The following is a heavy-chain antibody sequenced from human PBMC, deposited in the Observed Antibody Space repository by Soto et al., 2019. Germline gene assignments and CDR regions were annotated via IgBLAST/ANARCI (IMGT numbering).Heavy chain of an antibody. CDR2: INPSGGST. V-gene: IGHV1-46*01. J-gene: IGHJ4*02. CDR1: GYTFTSYY. D-gene: IGHD3-3*01. Sequence: ASVKVSCKASGYTFTSYYMHWVRQAPGQGLEWMGIINPSGGSTSYAQKFQGRVTMTRDTSTSTVYMELSSLRSEDTAVYYCARDSATIFGVVIPDYWGQGTLVTVS. CDR3: ARDSATIFGVVIPDY.